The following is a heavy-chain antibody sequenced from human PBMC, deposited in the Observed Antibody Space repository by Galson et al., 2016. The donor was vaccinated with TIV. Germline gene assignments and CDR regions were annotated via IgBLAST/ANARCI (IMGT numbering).Heavy chain of an antibody. V-gene: IGHV4-59*01. J-gene: IGHJ6*03. CDR3: TRDVTVLPETTDYYYYYVDV. CDR1: GGSISTYY. D-gene: IGHD4-17*01. CDR2: FYYTGST. Sequence: CTVSGGSISTYYWSWIRQPPGKGLEWIGYFYYTGSTNYNPSLKSRVTISVDRSKNQFSLKLNSVTAADTAVYFCTRDVTVLPETTDYYYYYVDVWGKGTMVTVSS.